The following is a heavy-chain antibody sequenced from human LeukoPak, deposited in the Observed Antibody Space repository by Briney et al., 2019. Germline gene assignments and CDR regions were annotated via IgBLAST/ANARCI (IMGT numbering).Heavy chain of an antibody. Sequence: PGGSLRLSCAASGFTFSSYAMSWVRQAPGKGLEWVSTVSGGGGTTYYADSVKGRFTISRDNSKNTLFLQMNSLRAEDTAVYYCATHIRVVAATRGYFDYWGQGTLVTVSS. CDR3: ATHIRVVAATRGYFDY. V-gene: IGHV3-23*01. CDR1: GFTFSSYA. D-gene: IGHD2-15*01. CDR2: VSGGGGTT. J-gene: IGHJ4*02.